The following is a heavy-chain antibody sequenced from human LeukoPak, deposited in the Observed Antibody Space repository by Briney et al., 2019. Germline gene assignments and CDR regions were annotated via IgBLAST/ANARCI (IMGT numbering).Heavy chain of an antibody. J-gene: IGHJ4*02. CDR3: ARAIFGVVIHFDY. Sequence: GGSLRLSCAASGFTFSSYSMNWVRQAPGKGLEWVSSISSSSSYIYYADSVKGRFTISRDNAKNSLYLQMNSLRAEDTAVYYCARAIFGVVIHFDYWGQGTLVTVSS. CDR1: GFTFSSYS. CDR2: ISSSSSYI. D-gene: IGHD3-3*01. V-gene: IGHV3-21*01.